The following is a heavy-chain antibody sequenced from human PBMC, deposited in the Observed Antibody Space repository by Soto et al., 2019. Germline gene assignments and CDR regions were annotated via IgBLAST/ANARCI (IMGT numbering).Heavy chain of an antibody. D-gene: IGHD3-10*01. Sequence: QVQLQESGPGLVKPSETLSLTCPVSGGSIDGYNCAWIRQPPGKSLGWVGYVYYNGGSRYNPSLESRVTLSMDTSKSQFSLQLRSVTAADTAVYYCVRQGIGNLHGLVDVWGRGTTVTVSS. J-gene: IGHJ6*02. CDR3: VRQGIGNLHGLVDV. CDR2: VYYNGGS. V-gene: IGHV4-59*08. CDR1: GGSIDGYN.